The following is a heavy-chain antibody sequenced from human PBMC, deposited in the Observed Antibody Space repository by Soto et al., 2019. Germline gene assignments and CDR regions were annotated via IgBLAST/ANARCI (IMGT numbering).Heavy chain of an antibody. V-gene: IGHV4-34*01. CDR3: ARASPLPSVTVVAAGFFDY. Sequence: KASETLSLTCAVYGGSFSGYYWSWIRQPPGKGLEWIGEINHSGSTNYNPSLKSRVTISVDTSKNQFSLKLSSVTAADTAVYYCARASPLPSVTVVAAGFFDYWGQGTLVTVSS. J-gene: IGHJ4*02. CDR1: GGSFSGYY. D-gene: IGHD2-15*01. CDR2: INHSGST.